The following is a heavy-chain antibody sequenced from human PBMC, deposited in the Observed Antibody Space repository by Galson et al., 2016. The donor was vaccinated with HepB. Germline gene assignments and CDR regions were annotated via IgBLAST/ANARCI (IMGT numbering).Heavy chain of an antibody. CDR1: GYTFTDYY. D-gene: IGHD2-21*01. V-gene: IGHV1-69-2*01. Sequence: VKVSCKVSGYTFTDYYMHWVQQAPGKGLEWMGLVDHEDGETIYAEKSQGRVTITADTSTDTAYLELSSLRSEDTAVYYCATVIVYSRHLDYWGQGTLVTVSS. CDR3: ATVIVYSRHLDY. CDR2: VDHEDGET. J-gene: IGHJ4*02.